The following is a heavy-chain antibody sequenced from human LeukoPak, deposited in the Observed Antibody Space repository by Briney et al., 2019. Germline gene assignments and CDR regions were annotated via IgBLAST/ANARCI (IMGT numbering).Heavy chain of an antibody. D-gene: IGHD3-10*01. V-gene: IGHV4-39*07. CDR2: IYYSGSP. CDR1: GGSISSRSYY. CDR3: ADGRAGSYSYYFDY. Sequence: KPSETLSLTCTVSGGSISSRSYYWGWIRQPPGKGLEWIGLIYYSGSPYYNPSLKSRVTISVDTSKNQFSLKLSSVTAADTAVYYCADGRAGSYSYYFDYWGQGTLVTVSS. J-gene: IGHJ4*02.